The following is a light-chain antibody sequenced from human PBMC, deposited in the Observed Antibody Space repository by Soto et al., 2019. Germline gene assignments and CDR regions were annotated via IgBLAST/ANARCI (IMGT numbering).Light chain of an antibody. CDR3: QQRSNWPQWT. Sequence: EKVMPQSQAILSVSPGESATLSFRAIQIVNSDFLARYQQLPGQPPRLLIYGISTRATGIPARFSGSGSGTDFTLTISSLEPEDFAVYYCQQRSNWPQWTFGQGTKVDSK. CDR2: GIS. J-gene: IGKJ1*01. V-gene: IGKV3-11*01. CDR1: QIVNSDF.